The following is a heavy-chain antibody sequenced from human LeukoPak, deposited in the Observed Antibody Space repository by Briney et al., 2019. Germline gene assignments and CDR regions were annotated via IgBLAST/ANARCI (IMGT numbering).Heavy chain of an antibody. Sequence: ASVKVSCKTSGYIFSDYDLHWVRQAPGQGPEWLGWIKPGNGVTKYAQKFQGRVTITSDTSITTAYMELSSLKSDDTGVYFCAKDNFPYGSFDFWGQGALATVSS. CDR1: GYIFSDYD. CDR3: AKDNFPYGSFDF. CDR2: IKPGNGVT. J-gene: IGHJ4*02. D-gene: IGHD1-20*01. V-gene: IGHV1-2*02.